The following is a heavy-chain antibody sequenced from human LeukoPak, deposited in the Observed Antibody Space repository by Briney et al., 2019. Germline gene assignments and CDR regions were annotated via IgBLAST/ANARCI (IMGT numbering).Heavy chain of an antibody. CDR1: GGSISSYY. CDR3: ARCTPEPGGKAARPRRETCFNP. D-gene: IGHD6-6*01. Sequence: SETLSLTCTVSGGSISSYYWSWIRQPPGKGLEWIGYIYTSGSTNYNPSLKSRVTISVDTSKNQFSLKLSSVTAADTAVYYCARCTPEPGGKAARPRRETCFNPGGRAPLVTVSS. CDR2: IYTSGST. V-gene: IGHV4-4*09. J-gene: IGHJ5*02.